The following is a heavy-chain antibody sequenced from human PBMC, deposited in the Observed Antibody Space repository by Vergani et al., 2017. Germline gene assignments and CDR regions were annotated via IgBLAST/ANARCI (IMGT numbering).Heavy chain of an antibody. D-gene: IGHD4-11*01. CDR2: ISYDGVRR. V-gene: IGHV3-30*18. Sequence: QVHLVESGGGVVQPGRSLTLSCVASGFSFRGHGMHWVRQAPGKGLEWVAMISYDGVRRVYGDFAKGRFTISRDRSKTVYLQMNSLRVEDTAMYFCAKDLSYSTAWPHFDSRVQGTLVTVSS. CDR1: GFSFRGHG. CDR3: AKDLSYSTAWPHFDS. J-gene: IGHJ4*02.